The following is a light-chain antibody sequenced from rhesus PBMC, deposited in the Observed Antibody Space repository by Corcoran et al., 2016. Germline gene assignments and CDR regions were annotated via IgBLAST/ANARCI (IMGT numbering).Light chain of an antibody. J-gene: IGKJ3*01. Sequence: QVILTQSPATLSLSPGERATLSCRANQSVSSYLAWYQQKPGQAPRLLIYGASSRATGIPDRFRGSGSGTEFTLTISSLEPEDFAVYYCQKYSSSPFTFGPGTKLDIK. V-gene: IGKV3-53*01. CDR1: QSVSSY. CDR3: QKYSSSPFT. CDR2: GAS.